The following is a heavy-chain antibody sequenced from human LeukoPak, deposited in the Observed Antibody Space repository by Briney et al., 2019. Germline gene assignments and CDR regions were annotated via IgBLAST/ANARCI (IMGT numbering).Heavy chain of an antibody. J-gene: IGHJ4*02. CDR3: VLPGLGGVIY. CDR1: GFTFSSYG. Sequence: GGSLRLSCAASGFTFSSYGMHWVRQAPGKRLEWVAFIRYDGSNKYYADSVKGRFTISRDNSKNTLYLQMNSLRAEDTAVYYCVLPGLGGVIYWGQGTLVTVSS. V-gene: IGHV3-30*02. CDR2: IRYDGSNK. D-gene: IGHD3-16*01.